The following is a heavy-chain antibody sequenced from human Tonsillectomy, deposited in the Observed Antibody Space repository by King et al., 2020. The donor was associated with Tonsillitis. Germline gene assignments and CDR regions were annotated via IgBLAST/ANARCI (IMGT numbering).Heavy chain of an antibody. CDR2: ISWNIGTF. V-gene: IGHV3-9*01. J-gene: IGHJ6*03. CDR1: GFSFDDYA. CDR3: AKAAGAYYYYYYIDV. Sequence: VQLVESGGALVQPGRSLRLSCVTSGFSFDDYAMHWVRQPPGKGLEWGSGISWNIGTFGYVDSLKGRFTISRANAKNALYLQMNDLRAEEQALYFFAKAAGAYYYYYYIDVWGQGTTVTVSS. D-gene: IGHD3-10*01.